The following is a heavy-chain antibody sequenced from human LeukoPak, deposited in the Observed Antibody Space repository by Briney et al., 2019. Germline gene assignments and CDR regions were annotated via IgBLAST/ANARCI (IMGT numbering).Heavy chain of an antibody. V-gene: IGHV3-23*01. CDR3: AKNRNWNDVVFDY. CDR2: ISGSGDST. CDR1: RFTFTSYV. D-gene: IGHD1-1*01. J-gene: IGHJ4*02. Sequence: PGGSPRLSCAASRFTFTSYVMTWVRQAPGKGLEWVSAISGSGDSTYYADSVKGRFTISRDNSKNTLYLQMNSLRAEDTAVYYCAKNRNWNDVVFDYWGQGTLVTVSS.